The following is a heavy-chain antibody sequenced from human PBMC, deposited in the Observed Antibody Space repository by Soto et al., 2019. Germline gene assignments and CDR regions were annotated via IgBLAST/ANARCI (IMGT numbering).Heavy chain of an antibody. Sequence: PLRLSCAASGFTFVAYAMHLVRQAHGKGLEWVSGISWNSGSIGYADSVKGRFTISRDNAKNSLYLQMNSLRAEDTALYYCAKDISPHYGDYRLHYWGQGTLVTVSS. D-gene: IGHD4-17*01. CDR1: GFTFVAYA. J-gene: IGHJ4*02. CDR3: AKDISPHYGDYRLHY. V-gene: IGHV3-9*01. CDR2: ISWNSGSI.